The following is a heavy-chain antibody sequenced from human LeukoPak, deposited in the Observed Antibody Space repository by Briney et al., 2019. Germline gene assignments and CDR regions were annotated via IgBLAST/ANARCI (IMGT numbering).Heavy chain of an antibody. Sequence: SETLSLTCTVPGGSISSSSYYWGWIRQPPGKGLEWIGSMYYSGSTYYNSSLKSRVAISVDTSKNQFSLTLSSATAADTAVYYCASDSSGYYYYFDYWGQGILVTVSS. J-gene: IGHJ4*02. V-gene: IGHV4-39*01. D-gene: IGHD3-22*01. CDR1: GGSISSSSYY. CDR2: MYYSGST. CDR3: ASDSSGYYYYFDY.